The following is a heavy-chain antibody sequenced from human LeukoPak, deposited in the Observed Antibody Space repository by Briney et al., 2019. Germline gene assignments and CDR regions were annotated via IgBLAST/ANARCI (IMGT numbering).Heavy chain of an antibody. Sequence: SETLSLTCTVSGGSISSSSYYWGWIRQPPGKGLEWIGSIYHSGSTYYNPSLKSRVTISVDTSKNQFSLKLSSVTAADTAVYYCARVITVVVVDYWGQGTLVTVSS. D-gene: IGHD2-15*01. CDR1: GGSISSSSYY. V-gene: IGHV4-39*07. CDR3: ARVITVVVVDY. CDR2: IYHSGST. J-gene: IGHJ4*02.